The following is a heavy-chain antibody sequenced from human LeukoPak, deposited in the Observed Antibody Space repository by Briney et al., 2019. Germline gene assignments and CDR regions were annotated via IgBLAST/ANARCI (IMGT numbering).Heavy chain of an antibody. V-gene: IGHV4-59*01. J-gene: IGHJ4*02. CDR3: ARFALLSGYPDY. D-gene: IGHD3-22*01. CDR1: GGSISSYY. Sequence: PSETLSLTCTVSGGSISSYYWSWMRQPPGKGLEWIGYIYDSVITKYNPFLKSRVTISVDTSKNQFSLTLSSVTAADTAVYYCARFALLSGYPDYWGQGTLVTVSS. CDR2: IYDSVIT.